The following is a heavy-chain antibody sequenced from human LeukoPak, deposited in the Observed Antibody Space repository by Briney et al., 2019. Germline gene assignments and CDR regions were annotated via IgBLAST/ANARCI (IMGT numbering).Heavy chain of an antibody. CDR1: GFTFDNYA. CDR2: ISGSGGTT. D-gene: IGHD6-19*01. Sequence: TGGSLRLSCAASGFTFDNYAIHWVRQAPGKGLEWVSLISGSGGTTYSADSVKGRFTISRDNSKNTLYLQMNSLRAEDTAIYYCARESGLGYDYWGQGTLVTVSS. V-gene: IGHV3-23*01. CDR3: ARESGLGYDY. J-gene: IGHJ4*02.